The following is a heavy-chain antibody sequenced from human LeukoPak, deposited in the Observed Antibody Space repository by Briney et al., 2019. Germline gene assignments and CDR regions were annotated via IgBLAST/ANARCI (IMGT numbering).Heavy chain of an antibody. D-gene: IGHD3-3*01. CDR2: ISSSGSTI. V-gene: IGHV3-48*03. CDR3: TTDYVLTIFGVVSDLDY. CDR1: GFTFSSYE. J-gene: IGHJ4*02. Sequence: GGSLRLSCAASGFTFSSYEMNWVRQAPGKGLEWVSYISSSGSTIYYADSVKGRFTISRDNAKNSLYLQMNSLKTEDTAVYYCTTDYVLTIFGVVSDLDYWGQGTLVTVSS.